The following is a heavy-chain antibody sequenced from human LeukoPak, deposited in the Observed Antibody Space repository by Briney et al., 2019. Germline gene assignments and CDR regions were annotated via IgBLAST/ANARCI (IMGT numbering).Heavy chain of an antibody. CDR1: GFTFSSYW. D-gene: IGHD3-3*02. V-gene: IGHV3-74*01. J-gene: IGHJ4*02. CDR3: ARDRGSSFFY. Sequence: GGSVSLFCAASGFTFSSYWVQWVPQAPGKGLAWVSHINSDGNSTNYPDSVKGRFTVYRDNAKNTLFLETNNLRAEDTAVFYCARDRGSSFFYWGQGTLVTVSS. CDR2: INSDGNST.